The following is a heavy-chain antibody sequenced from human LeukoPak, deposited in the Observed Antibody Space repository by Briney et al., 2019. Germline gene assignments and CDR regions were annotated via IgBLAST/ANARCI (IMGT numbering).Heavy chain of an antibody. CDR1: EYTFTAYY. J-gene: IGHJ3*02. CDR3: ARDGLDGMDSLDI. D-gene: IGHD3/OR15-3a*01. Sequence: ASLKVSCKTSEYTFTAYYIHWVRQAPGQGLEWMGWINPNNGATNYAQKLQGRVTMTTDTAIRTAYMELSTLSSDDTAVYYCARDGLDGMDSLDIWGQGTMVTVSP. V-gene: IGHV1-2*02. CDR2: INPNNGAT.